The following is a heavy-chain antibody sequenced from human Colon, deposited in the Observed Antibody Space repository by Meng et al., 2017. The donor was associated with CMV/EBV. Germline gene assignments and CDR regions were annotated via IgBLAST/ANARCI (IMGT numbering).Heavy chain of an antibody. J-gene: IGHJ4*02. CDR2: IKSKIDGGKI. CDR3: TTLLRGF. Sequence: SLAGAASGFTCTNGAMTWVRQASGKGVKLSGRIKSKIDGGKIDYAAPVRGRFAISRDDSKATVYLQIDTLEIEDTGMYYCTTLLRGFWGQGTLVTVSS. CDR1: GFTCTNGA. V-gene: IGHV3-15*01. D-gene: IGHD2-15*01.